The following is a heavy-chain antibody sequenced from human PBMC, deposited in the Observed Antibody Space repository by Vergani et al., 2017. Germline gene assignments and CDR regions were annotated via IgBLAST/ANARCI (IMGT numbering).Heavy chain of an antibody. D-gene: IGHD2-2*01. CDR3: ARGVGVVPAARALHYYYMDV. Sequence: QVQLQESGPGLEKPSETLSLTCTVSGGSISSYYWSWIRQPPGKGLEWIGYIYYSGSTNYNPSLKSRVTISVDTSKNQFSLKLSSVTAADTAVYYCARGVGVVPAARALHYYYMDVWGKGTTVTVSS. V-gene: IGHV4-59*01. CDR1: GGSISSYY. CDR2: IYYSGST. J-gene: IGHJ6*03.